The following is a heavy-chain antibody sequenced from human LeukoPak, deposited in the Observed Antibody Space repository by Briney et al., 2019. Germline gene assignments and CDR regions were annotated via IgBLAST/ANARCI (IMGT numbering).Heavy chain of an antibody. CDR1: GYTFTSYD. CDR2: MNPNSGNT. Sequence: ASVKVSCKASGYTFTSYDINWVRQATGQGLEWMGWMNPNSGNTGYAQKFQGRVTMTRNTSISTAYMELSSLRSEDTAVYYCARDEGLYNWFDPWGQGTLVTVSS. V-gene: IGHV1-8*01. CDR3: ARDEGLYNWFDP. J-gene: IGHJ5*02.